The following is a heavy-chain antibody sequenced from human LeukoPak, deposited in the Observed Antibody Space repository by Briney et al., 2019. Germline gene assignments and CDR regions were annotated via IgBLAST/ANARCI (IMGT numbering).Heavy chain of an antibody. V-gene: IGHV3-23*01. Sequence: GGSLRLSCAASGFTFSSYAMSWVRQAPGKGLEWVSNIGGSGGDIYYADSVEGRFTISRDNSKNTLYLQMNSLRAEDTAVYYCVRGDWGSGYWGQGTLVTVSS. CDR1: GFTFSSYA. D-gene: IGHD7-27*01. CDR3: VRGDWGSGY. CDR2: IGGSGGDI. J-gene: IGHJ4*02.